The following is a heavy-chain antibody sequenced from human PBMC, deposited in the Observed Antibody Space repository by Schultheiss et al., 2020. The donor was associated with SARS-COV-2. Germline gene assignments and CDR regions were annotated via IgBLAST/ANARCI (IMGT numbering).Heavy chain of an antibody. V-gene: IGHV4-59*01. CDR1: GGSFSAYF. CDR3: ARDVGNYDFWSGYYGRAFDI. Sequence: SQTLSLTCGVYGGSFSAYFWSWIRQPPGKGLEWIAYIYYTGTTNYNPSLKSRVTISVDTSKNQFSLKLSSVTAADTAVYYCARDVGNYDFWSGYYGRAFDIWGQGTMVTVSS. D-gene: IGHD3-3*01. J-gene: IGHJ3*02. CDR2: IYYTGTT.